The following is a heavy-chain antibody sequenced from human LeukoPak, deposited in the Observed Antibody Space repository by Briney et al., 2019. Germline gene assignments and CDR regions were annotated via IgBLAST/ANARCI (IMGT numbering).Heavy chain of an antibody. D-gene: IGHD1-1*01. V-gene: IGHV3-74*01. CDR3: ARGNAHAFDI. Sequence: GGSLRLSCAASGFTFSNYWMHWVRQAPGKGLVWVSRIHSDGSSTTSADSVKGRFTISRDNAENTLYLQMNSLRAEDTAVYFCARGNAHAFDIWGQGTMVTVSS. CDR1: GFTFSNYW. CDR2: IHSDGSST. J-gene: IGHJ3*02.